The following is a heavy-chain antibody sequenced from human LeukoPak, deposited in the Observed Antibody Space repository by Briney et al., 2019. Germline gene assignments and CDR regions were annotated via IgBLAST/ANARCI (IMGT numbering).Heavy chain of an antibody. Sequence: SETLSLTCTVSGGSISSYYWSWIRQPPGKGLEWIGYIYYSGSTNYNPSLKSRVTISVDTSKNQFSLKLSSVTAEDTAVYYCARDQRNAFDYWGQGTLVTVSS. CDR3: ARDQRNAFDY. CDR1: GGSISSYY. D-gene: IGHD1-1*01. CDR2: IYYSGST. V-gene: IGHV4-59*01. J-gene: IGHJ4*02.